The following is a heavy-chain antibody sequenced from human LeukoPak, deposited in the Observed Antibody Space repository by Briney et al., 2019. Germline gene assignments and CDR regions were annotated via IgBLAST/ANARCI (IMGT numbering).Heavy chain of an antibody. CDR1: GFTFSSYW. V-gene: IGHV3-7*01. CDR2: IKQDGSEK. CDR3: AREGDYYCSGGSCYGY. Sequence: GGSLRLSCAASGFTFSSYWMSWVRQAPGKGLEWVANIKQDGSEKYYVDPVKGRFTISRDNAKNSLYLQMNSLRAEDTAVYYCAREGDYYCSGGSCYGYWGQGTLVTVSS. J-gene: IGHJ4*02. D-gene: IGHD2-15*01.